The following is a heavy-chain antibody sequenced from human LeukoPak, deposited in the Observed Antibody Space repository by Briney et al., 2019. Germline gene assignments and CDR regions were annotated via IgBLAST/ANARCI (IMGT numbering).Heavy chain of an antibody. J-gene: IGHJ4*02. CDR3: ARSPMVRGVIINYFDY. D-gene: IGHD3-10*01. CDR1: GGSISSYY. Sequence: SETLSLTCTVSGGSISSYYWSWIRQPAGKGLESIGHISTSGSTNYNPSLKSRVTISVDTSKNQFSLKLSSVTAVDTAVYYCARSPMVRGVIINYFDYWGQGTLVTVSS. CDR2: ISTSGST. V-gene: IGHV4-4*07.